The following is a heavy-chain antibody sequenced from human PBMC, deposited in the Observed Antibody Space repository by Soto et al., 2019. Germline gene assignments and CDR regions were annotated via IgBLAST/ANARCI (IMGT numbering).Heavy chain of an antibody. CDR2: ISYDGSNK. D-gene: IGHD1-1*01. Sequence: GGSLRLSCAASGFTFSSYATHWVRQAPGKGLEWVAVISYDGSNKDYADSVKGRFTISRDNAKNTLYLQMNSLRAEDTAVYYCSRVLVMNGYYYGLDVWGQGTTVTVSS. J-gene: IGHJ6*02. CDR1: GFTFSSYA. CDR3: SRVLVMNGYYYGLDV. V-gene: IGHV3-30-3*01.